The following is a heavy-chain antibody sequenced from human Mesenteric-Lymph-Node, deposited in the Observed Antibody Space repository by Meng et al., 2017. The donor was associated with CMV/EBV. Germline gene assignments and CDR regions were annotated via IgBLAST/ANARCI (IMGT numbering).Heavy chain of an antibody. D-gene: IGHD5-12*01. CDR3: ASGYSGYDSLDY. J-gene: IGHJ4*02. Sequence: SCKASGYTFTSYDINWVRQATGQGLEWMGWMNPNSGNTGYAQKFQGRVTMTRNTSISTAYMELSSLRSEDTAVYYCASGYSGYDSLDYWGQGTLVTVSS. V-gene: IGHV1-8*01. CDR1: GYTFTSYD. CDR2: MNPNSGNT.